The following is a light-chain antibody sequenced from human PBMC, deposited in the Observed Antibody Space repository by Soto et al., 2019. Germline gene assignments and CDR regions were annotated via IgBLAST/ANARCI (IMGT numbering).Light chain of an antibody. J-gene: IGKJ3*01. CDR3: QQYKSFPFT. Sequence: DIQMTQSPSTLSASVGDRVNITCRASQSISTWLAWNQQKPGKAPKFLIYDASHLESGVPSRFSGSGSGTEFTLTISSLQPDDFATYYCQQYKSFPFTFGPGTKVDIK. CDR2: DAS. V-gene: IGKV1-5*01. CDR1: QSISTW.